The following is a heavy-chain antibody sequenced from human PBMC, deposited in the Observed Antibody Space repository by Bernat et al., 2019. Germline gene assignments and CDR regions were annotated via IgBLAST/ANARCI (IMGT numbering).Heavy chain of an antibody. Sequence: QVQLVQSGAEVKKPGSSVKVSCKASGGTFSSYAISWVRQAPGQGLEWMGGIIPIFGTANYAQKFKGRVTITADESTSTAYMGLSSLRSEDTAVYYCARGGGYSGYFPLNYFDYWGQGTLVTVSS. J-gene: IGHJ4*02. V-gene: IGHV1-69*01. D-gene: IGHD5-12*01. CDR1: GGTFSSYA. CDR2: IIPIFGTA. CDR3: ARGGGYSGYFPLNYFDY.